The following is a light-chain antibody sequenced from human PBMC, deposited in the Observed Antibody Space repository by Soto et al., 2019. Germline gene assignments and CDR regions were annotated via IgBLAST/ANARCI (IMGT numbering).Light chain of an antibody. J-gene: IGKJ4*01. CDR2: WAS. CDR3: QQYYTTPLLT. Sequence: DIVMTQSPDSLSVSLGERATINCKSSQSVLYSSKNKNYLAWYQQKPGQPPKLLIYWASTRESGVPDRFSGSGSGTDFTLVISSLQAEDVAVYYCQQYYTTPLLTFGGGTKVEI. CDR1: QSVLYSSKNKNY. V-gene: IGKV4-1*01.